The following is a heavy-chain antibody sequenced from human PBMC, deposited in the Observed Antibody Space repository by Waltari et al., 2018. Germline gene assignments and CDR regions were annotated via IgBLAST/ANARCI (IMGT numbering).Heavy chain of an antibody. CDR3: ASVSAAVSDAFDL. CDR2: RYIPGRT. Sequence: EVRLVEFGGGLVQPGGSWRLSCEGSGLTVTNKYVAWVRQGPGQGLEWVSARYIPGRTTYANSVRGRVTVSRDNSKSTMYLQMNALRVEDPAVYYCASVSAAVSDAFDLWGQGTMVTVSS. J-gene: IGHJ3*01. V-gene: IGHV3-66*02. D-gene: IGHD6-13*01. CDR1: GLTVTNKY.